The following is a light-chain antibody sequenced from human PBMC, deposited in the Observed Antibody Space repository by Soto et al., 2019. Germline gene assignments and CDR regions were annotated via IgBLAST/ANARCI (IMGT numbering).Light chain of an antibody. CDR1: QDISNY. V-gene: IGKV1-33*01. CDR3: QQYDILPLP. CDR2: DAS. J-gene: IGKJ4*01. Sequence: DIQMTQSPSSLSASVGDRVTITCQASQDISNYLNWYQQKPGKAPKLLIYDASNLETGVPSRFSGSGSVTDFTFTISSLQPEDIATYYCQQYDILPLPFGGGTKVDIK.